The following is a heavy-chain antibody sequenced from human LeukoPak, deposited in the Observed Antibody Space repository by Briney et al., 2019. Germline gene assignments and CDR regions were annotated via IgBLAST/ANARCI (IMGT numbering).Heavy chain of an antibody. Sequence: GGSLRLSCAASGFTFSDYSMNWGRQTPGKGLEWFASTSSGSSWIYYADSVRGRFTISRDNAKNLLYLQMNSLRVEDTAIYYCARDAGGRTQREGWFDPWGQGTLVTVSS. J-gene: IGHJ5*02. CDR3: ARDAGGRTQREGWFDP. V-gene: IGHV3-21*06. CDR2: TSSGSSWI. D-gene: IGHD1-1*01. CDR1: GFTFSDYS.